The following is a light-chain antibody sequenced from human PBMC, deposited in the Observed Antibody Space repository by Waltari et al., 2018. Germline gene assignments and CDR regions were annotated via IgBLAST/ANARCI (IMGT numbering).Light chain of an antibody. V-gene: IGKV3-20*01. CDR2: HTS. CDR1: ESVSKY. Sequence: EIVLTQSPDTLSFSPGESTTLSCRASESVSKYLAWYQQKPGQAPRLLIYHTSSRSSGGPDRFSGSGFGTDFSLTINRLEPEDFAVYYCQHYVNLPATFGQGTKLEIK. CDR3: QHYVNLPAT. J-gene: IGKJ1*01.